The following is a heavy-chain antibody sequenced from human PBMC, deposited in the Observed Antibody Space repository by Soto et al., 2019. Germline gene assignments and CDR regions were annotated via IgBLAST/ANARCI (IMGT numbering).Heavy chain of an antibody. Sequence: PGXSLRLSCAASGFTFSSYGMHCVRQAPVKGLEWVAVIWYDGSNKYYADSVKGRFTISRDNSKNTLYLQMNSLRAEDTAVYYCARDRRVRGTIPGFDYWGQGTLVTVSS. CDR1: GFTFSSYG. D-gene: IGHD3-10*01. V-gene: IGHV3-33*01. CDR2: IWYDGSNK. CDR3: ARDRRVRGTIPGFDY. J-gene: IGHJ4*02.